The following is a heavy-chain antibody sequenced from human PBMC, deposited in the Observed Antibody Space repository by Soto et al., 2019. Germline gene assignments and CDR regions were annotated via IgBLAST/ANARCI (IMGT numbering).Heavy chain of an antibody. CDR1: GFTFSSYG. J-gene: IGHJ4*02. D-gene: IGHD5-12*01. CDR2: ISYDGSNK. V-gene: IGHV3-30*18. CDR3: AKESYSGYVVDY. Sequence: QVQLVESGGGVVQPGRSLRLSCAASGFTFSSYGMHWVRQAPGKGLEWVAVISYDGSNKYYADSVKGRFTISRDNSKNTLYLQMNSLGAEDTAVYYCAKESYSGYVVDYWGQGTLVTVSS.